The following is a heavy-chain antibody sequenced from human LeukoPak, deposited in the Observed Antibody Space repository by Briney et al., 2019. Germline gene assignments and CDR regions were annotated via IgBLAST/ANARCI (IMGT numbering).Heavy chain of an antibody. J-gene: IGHJ4*02. Sequence: ASVKVSCKASGYTFTGYYMHWVRQAPGQELEWMGWIYPNNGGTNYAQNFQGRVTMTRDTSMSTAYMELSSLRSDDTAVYYCAREGAYYYGSGSSIWGQGTLVTVSS. V-gene: IGHV1-2*02. CDR3: AREGAYYYGSGSSI. CDR2: IYPNNGGT. D-gene: IGHD3-10*01. CDR1: GYTFTGYY.